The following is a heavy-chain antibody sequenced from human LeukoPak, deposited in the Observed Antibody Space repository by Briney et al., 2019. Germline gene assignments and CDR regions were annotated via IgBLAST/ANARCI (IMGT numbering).Heavy chain of an antibody. CDR2: IFSGGGI. J-gene: IGHJ5*02. V-gene: IGHV3-53*01. Sequence: GGSLRLSCAASGFTVSSNCMTWVRQAPGKGLEWVSVIFSGGGIYYADSVKGRFTISRDNSKNTLYLQMNSLRAEDTAVYYCARGGSKGIAASTWGQGTLVTVSS. CDR1: GFTVSSNC. CDR3: ARGGSKGIAAST. D-gene: IGHD6-13*01.